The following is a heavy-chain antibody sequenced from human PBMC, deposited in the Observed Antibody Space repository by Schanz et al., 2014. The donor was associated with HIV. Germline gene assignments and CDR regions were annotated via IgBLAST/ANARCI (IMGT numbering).Heavy chain of an antibody. J-gene: IGHJ4*02. CDR2: ISVNGATR. Sequence: VQLVESGGGLVKPGGALRLSCAASGFTFTDQYMSWVRPAPGKGPGRISYISVNGATREYADSVKGRFTISRDNARTSLYLQMNSLRAEDTAVYYCARVFGRTYGLPDYWGQGTLVTVSS. CDR1: GFTFTDQY. D-gene: IGHD3-10*01. V-gene: IGHV3-11*01. CDR3: ARVFGRTYGLPDY.